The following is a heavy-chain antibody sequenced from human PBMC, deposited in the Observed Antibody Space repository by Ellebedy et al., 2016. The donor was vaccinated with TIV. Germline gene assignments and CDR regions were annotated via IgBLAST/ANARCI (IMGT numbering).Heavy chain of an antibody. Sequence: ASVKVSCKASGYTFTSYYIHWVRQAPGHGLEWMGIINPGGGSTTYTQKLRGRVTMIRDTSTSTVYMELSSLRFEDTAVYYCARAGTTVTTPIDHWGQGTLVTVSS. CDR3: ARAGTTVTTPIDH. CDR1: GYTFTSYY. D-gene: IGHD4-17*01. J-gene: IGHJ4*02. CDR2: INPGGGST. V-gene: IGHV1-46*04.